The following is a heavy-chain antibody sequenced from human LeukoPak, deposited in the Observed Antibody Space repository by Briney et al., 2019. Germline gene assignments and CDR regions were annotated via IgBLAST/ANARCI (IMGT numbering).Heavy chain of an antibody. CDR2: IRYDGSNK. J-gene: IGHJ4*02. CDR3: AKDRGPYYDFWSGKYDY. Sequence: GGSLRLSCAASGFTFSSYGMHWVRQAPGKGLEWVAFIRYDGSNKYYADSVKGRFTISRDNSKNTLYLQMNSLRAEDAAVYYCAKDRGPYYDFWSGKYDYWGQGTLVTVSS. D-gene: IGHD3-3*01. V-gene: IGHV3-30*02. CDR1: GFTFSSYG.